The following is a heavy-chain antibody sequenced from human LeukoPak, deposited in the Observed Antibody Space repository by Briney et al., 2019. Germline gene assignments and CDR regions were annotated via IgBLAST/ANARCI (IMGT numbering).Heavy chain of an antibody. Sequence: GGSLRLSCAASGFTFRRYWMRWMRQAPGKGLEWVANIKYDGYEEYYVDSVKGRFTISRDNTKNSLYLQLNSLRVDDTAVYYCKSGGAAPGSFDYWGQGTLVTVSP. J-gene: IGHJ4*02. CDR2: IKYDGYEE. D-gene: IGHD1-1*01. CDR3: KSGGAAPGSFDY. CDR1: GFTFRRYW. V-gene: IGHV3-7*01.